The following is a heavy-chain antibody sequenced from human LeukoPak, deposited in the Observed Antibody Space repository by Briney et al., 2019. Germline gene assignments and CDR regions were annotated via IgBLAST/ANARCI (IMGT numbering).Heavy chain of an antibody. CDR1: GGTFSSYA. D-gene: IGHD5-24*01. V-gene: IGHV1-69*05. CDR3: ASTGDGYNKDY. J-gene: IGHJ4*02. CDR2: IIPIFGTA. Sequence: GASVKVSCKASGGTFSSYAISWVRQAPGQGLEWMGRIIPIFGTANYAQKFQGRVTIITDESTSTAYMELSSLRSEDTAVYYCASTGDGYNKDYWGQGTLVTVSS.